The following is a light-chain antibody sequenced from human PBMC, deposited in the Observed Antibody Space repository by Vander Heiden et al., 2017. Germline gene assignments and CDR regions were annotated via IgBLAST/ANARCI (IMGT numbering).Light chain of an antibody. J-gene: IGKJ4*01. CDR3: QQRSNWPALT. CDR1: QSVSSY. V-gene: IGKV3-11*01. Sequence: EIVLPQSPATLSLSPGERATLSCRASQSVSSYLAWNQQKPGQAPRLLIYDASNRATGIPARFSGSGSGTDFTLTISSLEPEDFAVYYCQQRSNWPALTFGGGTKVEIK. CDR2: DAS.